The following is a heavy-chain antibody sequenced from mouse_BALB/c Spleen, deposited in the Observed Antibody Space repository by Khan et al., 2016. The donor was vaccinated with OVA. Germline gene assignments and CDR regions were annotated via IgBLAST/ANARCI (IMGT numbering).Heavy chain of an antibody. Sequence: QVQLKESGPGLVAPSQSLSITCTVSGFSLSRYDIHWVRQPPGKGLEWLGVIWGGGGTDCNSTLKIRLSISKDNSKSQVFLKMNSLQTDDRAMYYCTRAYYRYDGYYAMDYWGQGTSVTVSS. CDR2: IWGGGGT. CDR3: TRAYYRYDGYYAMDY. J-gene: IGHJ4*01. CDR1: GFSLSRYD. V-gene: IGHV2-6-4*01. D-gene: IGHD2-14*01.